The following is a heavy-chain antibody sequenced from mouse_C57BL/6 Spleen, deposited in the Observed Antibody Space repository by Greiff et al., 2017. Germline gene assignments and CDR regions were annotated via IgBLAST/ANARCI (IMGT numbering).Heavy chain of an antibody. CDR1: GFNIKDYY. Sequence: VQLQQSGAELVKPGASVKLSCTASGFNIKDYYMHWVKQRTEQGLEWIGRIDPEDGEPKYAPKFQGKATITAAPSSNTAYLPLSSLTSEDPAVYYCARSYSNYLAWFAYWGQGTLVTVSA. V-gene: IGHV14-2*01. J-gene: IGHJ3*01. CDR2: IDPEDGEP. D-gene: IGHD2-5*01. CDR3: ARSYSNYLAWFAY.